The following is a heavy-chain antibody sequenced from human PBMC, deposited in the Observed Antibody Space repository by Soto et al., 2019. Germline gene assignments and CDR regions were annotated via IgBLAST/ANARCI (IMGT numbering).Heavy chain of an antibody. CDR3: AKRQTDYYDSSGYRAFDI. CDR1: GFTFSRYA. V-gene: IGHV3-23*01. Sequence: EVQLLESGGGLVQPGGSLRLSCAASGFTFSRYAMNWVRQVPGKGREGVSGVSGSGGTTFYADSVKGRFTLSRDNSKNTLYLQMNGLRADDTAVYYCAKRQTDYYDSSGYRAFDIWGQGTKVTVSS. CDR2: VSGSGGTT. D-gene: IGHD3-22*01. J-gene: IGHJ3*02.